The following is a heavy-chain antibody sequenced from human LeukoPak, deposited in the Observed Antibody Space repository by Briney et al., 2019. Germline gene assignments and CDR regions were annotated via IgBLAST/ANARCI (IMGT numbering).Heavy chain of an antibody. J-gene: IGHJ4*02. Sequence: GESLKISCKGSGYTFTNYWIGWVRQMPGKGLEWMGIIYPGDSDTRYSPSFQGQVTISADKSISTAYLQWSSLKASDTAMYYCARRYFSLAIDYWGQGTLVTVSS. D-gene: IGHD2/OR15-2a*01. CDR2: IYPGDSDT. CDR3: ARRYFSLAIDY. CDR1: GYTFTNYW. V-gene: IGHV5-51*01.